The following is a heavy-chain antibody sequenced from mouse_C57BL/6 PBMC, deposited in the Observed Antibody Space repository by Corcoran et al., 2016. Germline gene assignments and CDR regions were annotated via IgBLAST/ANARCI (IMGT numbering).Heavy chain of an antibody. CDR2: IYPGDGET. Sequence: QVQRQQAGAERVKPGASVKISCKASGYAFSSYWMNWVKQRPGKGLEWIGQIYPGDGETNYNGKFKGKATLTADKSSSTAYMQLSSLTSEDSAVYFCAREGYLRYLFDYWGQGTTLTVSS. J-gene: IGHJ2*01. CDR1: GYAFSSYW. CDR3: AREGYLRYLFDY. V-gene: IGHV1-80*01. D-gene: IGHD1-1*01.